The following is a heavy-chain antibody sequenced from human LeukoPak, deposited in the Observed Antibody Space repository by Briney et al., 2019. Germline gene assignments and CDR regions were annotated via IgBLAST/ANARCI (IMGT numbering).Heavy chain of an antibody. CDR3: AKDTRGYYYGMDV. CDR2: ISYDGSNK. J-gene: IGHJ6*02. D-gene: IGHD3-10*01. CDR1: GFTFSSYG. Sequence: GSLRLSCAASGFTFSSYGMHWVRQAPGKGLEWVAVISYDGSNKYYADSVKGRFTISRDNSKNTLYLQMHSLRAEDTAVYYCAKDTRGYYYGMDVWGQGTTVTVSS. V-gene: IGHV3-30*18.